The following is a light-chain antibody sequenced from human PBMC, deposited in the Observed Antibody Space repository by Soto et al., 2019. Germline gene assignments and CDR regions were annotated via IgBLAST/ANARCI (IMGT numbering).Light chain of an antibody. CDR3: QEYFEIFRGT. J-gene: IGKJ1*01. Sequence: DIQMTQSPSTLSGSVGDRVTITCRASQSISSYLNWYQQKPGKAPKLLIYAASSMQSGVPSRFSGSGSGTDFTLTITSLQPEDFAIYYCQEYFEIFRGTFGQGTKVDIK. V-gene: IGKV1-39*02. CDR1: QSISSY. CDR2: AAS.